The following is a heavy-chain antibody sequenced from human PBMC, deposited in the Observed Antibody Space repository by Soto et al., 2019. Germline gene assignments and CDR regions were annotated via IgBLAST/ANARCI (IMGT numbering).Heavy chain of an antibody. V-gene: IGHV4-31*03. D-gene: IGHD3-3*01. CDR3: ARGETYYDFWSGYYTRDWFVP. Sequence: SETLSLTCTVSGGSISSGGYYWSWIRQHPGKGLEWIGYIYYSGSTYYNPSLKSRVTISVDTSKNQFSLKLSSVTAADTAVYYCARGETYYDFWSGYYTRDWFVPWGQGTLVTVSS. CDR1: GGSISSGGYY. CDR2: IYYSGST. J-gene: IGHJ5*02.